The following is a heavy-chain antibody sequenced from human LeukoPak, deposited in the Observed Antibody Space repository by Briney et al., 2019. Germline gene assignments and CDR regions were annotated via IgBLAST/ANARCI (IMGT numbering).Heavy chain of an antibody. CDR2: INPDSGGT. J-gene: IGHJ5*02. Sequence: GASVKVSCKASGGTFSSYAISWVRQAPGQGLEWMGWINPDSGGTNYAQKFQGRVTMTRDTSISTAYMELSRLRSDDTAVYYCARAGIVVVHYEDWEWFDPWGQGTLVTVSS. CDR3: ARAGIVVVHYEDWEWFDP. V-gene: IGHV1-2*02. CDR1: GGTFSSYA. D-gene: IGHD2-2*01.